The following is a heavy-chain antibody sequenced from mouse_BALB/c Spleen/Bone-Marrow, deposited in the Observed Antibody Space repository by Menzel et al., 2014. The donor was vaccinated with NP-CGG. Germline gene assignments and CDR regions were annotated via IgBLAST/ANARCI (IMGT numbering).Heavy chain of an antibody. J-gene: IGHJ4*01. V-gene: IGHV14-3*02. Sequence: EVQLQQSGAELVKPGASVKLSCTASGFNIKDTYMHWVKQRPEQGLEWIGRIDPANGNTKYDPKFQGKATITADTSSNTAYLQLSSLTSEDTAVYYCARDSPYAMDHWGQGTSVTVSS. CDR2: IDPANGNT. CDR3: ARDSPYAMDH. CDR1: GFNIKDTY.